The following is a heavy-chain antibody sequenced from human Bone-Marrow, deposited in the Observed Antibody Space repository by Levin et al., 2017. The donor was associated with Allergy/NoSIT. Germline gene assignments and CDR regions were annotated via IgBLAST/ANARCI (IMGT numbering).Heavy chain of an antibody. CDR3: AREIYDFWSGYYDPQGSGMDV. V-gene: IGHV3-48*03. J-gene: IGHJ6*02. CDR1: GFTFSSYE. Sequence: GGSLRLSCAASGFTFSSYEMNWVRQAPGKGLEWVSYISSSGSTIYYADSVKGRFTISRDNAKNSLYLQMNSLRAEDTAVYYCAREIYDFWSGYYDPQGSGMDVWGQGTTVTVSS. CDR2: ISSSGSTI. D-gene: IGHD3-3*01.